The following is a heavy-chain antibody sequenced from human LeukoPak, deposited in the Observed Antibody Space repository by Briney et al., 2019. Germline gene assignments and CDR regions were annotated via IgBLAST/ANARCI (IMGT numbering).Heavy chain of an antibody. J-gene: IGHJ4*02. V-gene: IGHV4-34*01. CDR1: GGSFSGYH. Sequence: PSETLSLTCAVYGGSFSGYHWSWIRQPPGKGLEWIGEINHSGSTNYNPSLKSRVTISVDTSKNQFSLKLSSVTAADTAVYYCAREQTYYYDSSGYRGYFDYWGQGTLVTVSS. CDR3: AREQTYYYDSSGYRGYFDY. D-gene: IGHD3-22*01. CDR2: INHSGST.